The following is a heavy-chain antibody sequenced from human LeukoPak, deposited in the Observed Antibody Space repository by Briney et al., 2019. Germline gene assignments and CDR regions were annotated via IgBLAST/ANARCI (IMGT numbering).Heavy chain of an antibody. D-gene: IGHD6-13*01. CDR3: ARAYSSSWYWNWFDP. J-gene: IGHJ5*02. V-gene: IGHV4-4*07. CDR1: GGSISSYY. CDR2: IHASGST. Sequence: SETLSLTCTVSGGSISSYYWSWIRQPAGKGLEWIGRIHASGSTNYNPSLKSRVTISVDTSKNQFSLKVSSVSAADTAVYYCARAYSSSWYWNWFDPWGQGTLVTVSS.